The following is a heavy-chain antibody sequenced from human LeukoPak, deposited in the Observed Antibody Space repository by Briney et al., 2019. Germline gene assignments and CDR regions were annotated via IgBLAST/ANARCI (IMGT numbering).Heavy chain of an antibody. CDR3: ARGVAVAGTGDY. J-gene: IGHJ4*02. CDR1: GFTFSSHG. CDR2: ISSSGSYI. D-gene: IGHD6-19*01. Sequence: PGGSLRLSCAASGFTFSSHGMNWVRQAPGKGLEWVSSISSSGSYIYYADSVKGRFTISRDDAKNSLYLQMNSLRAEDTAVYYCARGVAVAGTGDYWGQGTLVTVSS. V-gene: IGHV3-21*01.